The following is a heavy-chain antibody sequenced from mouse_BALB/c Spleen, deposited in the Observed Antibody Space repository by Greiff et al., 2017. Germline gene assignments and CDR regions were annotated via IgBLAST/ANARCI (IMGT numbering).Heavy chain of an antibody. J-gene: IGHJ4*01. V-gene: IGHV3-2*02. CDR1: GYSITSDYA. CDR3: ARYGSSYYYAMDY. D-gene: IGHD1-1*01. Sequence: ESGPGLVKPSQSLSLTCTVTGYSITSDYAWNWIRQFPGNKLEWMGYISYSGSTSYNPSLKSRISITRDTSKNQFFLQLNSVTTEDTATYYCARYGSSYYYAMDYWGQGTSVTVSS. CDR2: ISYSGST.